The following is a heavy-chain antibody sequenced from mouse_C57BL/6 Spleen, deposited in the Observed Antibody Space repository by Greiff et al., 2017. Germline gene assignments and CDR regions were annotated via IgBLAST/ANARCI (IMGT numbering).Heavy chain of an antibody. CDR3: AREGITTVPFAY. Sequence: QVHVKQSGAELVKPGASVKLSCKASGYTFTSYWMHWVKQRPGQGLEWIGMIHPNSGSTNYNEKFKSKATLTVDKSSSTAYMQLSSLTSEDSAVYYCAREGITTVPFAYWGQGTLVTVSA. D-gene: IGHD1-1*01. CDR2: IHPNSGST. CDR1: GYTFTSYW. V-gene: IGHV1-64*01. J-gene: IGHJ3*01.